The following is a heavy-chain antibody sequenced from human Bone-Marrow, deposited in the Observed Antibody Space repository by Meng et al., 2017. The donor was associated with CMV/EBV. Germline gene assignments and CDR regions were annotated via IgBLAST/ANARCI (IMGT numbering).Heavy chain of an antibody. Sequence: SVKVSCKASGGTFTSYTFSWVRQAPGQGLEWMGRVIPILDITNFAQKFQGRISITADKSTNTVYMELSSLRSEDTAVYYCAGAPRSGSHAVSYSMNVWGQGNTVNGAS. D-gene: IGHD1-26*01. CDR2: VIPILDIT. J-gene: IGHJ6*01. V-gene: IGHV1-69*02. CDR3: AGAPRSGSHAVSYSMNV. CDR1: GGTFTSYT.